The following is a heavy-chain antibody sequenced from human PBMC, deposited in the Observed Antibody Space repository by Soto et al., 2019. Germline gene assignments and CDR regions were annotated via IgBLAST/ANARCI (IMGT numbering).Heavy chain of an antibody. J-gene: IGHJ3*02. D-gene: IGHD6-19*01. CDR2: INSDGSST. CDR3: ASAGSYTSGWRNAFDI. CDR1: GFTFSNSW. Sequence: EVQLVESGGGLVQPGGSLRLSCAASGFTFSNSWMHWVRQVPGEGLVWVSRINSDGSSTSYADSVKGRFTISRDNAKNTLYLHMNSLRAEDTAVYYCASAGSYTSGWRNAFDIWGQGTMVTVSS. V-gene: IGHV3-74*01.